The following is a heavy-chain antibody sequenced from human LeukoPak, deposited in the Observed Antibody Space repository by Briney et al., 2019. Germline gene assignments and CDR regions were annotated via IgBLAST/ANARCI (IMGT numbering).Heavy chain of an antibody. CDR1: GFSFSSYA. CDR2: ISYGGSNK. Sequence: GGSLRLSCAASGFSFSSYAMHWVRQAPGRGLEWVVVISYGGSNKYYADSVKGRFTISRDNAKNTVYLQMNNLRAEDTAVYHCARAKPADFDLWGRGTLVTVSS. V-gene: IGHV3-30*04. J-gene: IGHJ2*01. CDR3: ARAKPADFDL.